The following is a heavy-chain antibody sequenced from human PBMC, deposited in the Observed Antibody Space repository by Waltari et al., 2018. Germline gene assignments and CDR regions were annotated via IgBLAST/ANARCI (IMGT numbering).Heavy chain of an antibody. CDR1: GGTLSSYA. CDR2: IIPIFGTA. Sequence: QVQLVQSGAEVKKPGSSVKVSCKASGGTLSSYAISWVRQAPGQGLEWMGGIIPIFGTANYGQKFQGRVTITADESTSTAYMELSSLRSEDTAVYYCARRGLRYCSGGSCLPDYYYYGMDVWGQGTTVTVSS. D-gene: IGHD2-15*01. CDR3: ARRGLRYCSGGSCLPDYYYYGMDV. V-gene: IGHV1-69*13. J-gene: IGHJ6*02.